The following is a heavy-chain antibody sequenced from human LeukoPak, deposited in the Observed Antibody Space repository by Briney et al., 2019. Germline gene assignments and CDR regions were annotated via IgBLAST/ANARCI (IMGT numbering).Heavy chain of an antibody. CDR1: GFTFSSYW. D-gene: IGHD6-13*01. CDR2: IKQGGSEK. J-gene: IGHJ1*01. CDR3: ARVATYSSSWYGEEYFQH. Sequence: GGSLRLSCAASGFTFSSYWMSWVRQAPGKGLEWVANIKQGGSEKYYVDSVKGRFTISRDNAKNSLYLQMNSLRAEDTAVYYCARVATYSSSWYGEEYFQHWGQGTLVTVSS. V-gene: IGHV3-7*01.